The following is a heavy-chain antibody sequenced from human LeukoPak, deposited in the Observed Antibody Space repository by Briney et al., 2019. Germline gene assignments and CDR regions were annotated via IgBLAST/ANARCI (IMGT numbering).Heavy chain of an antibody. V-gene: IGHV3-30*16. J-gene: IGHJ6*03. CDR3: ARGQLLLEGYFYYMDV. CDR2: VSDDGNKK. CDR1: GFTFSSFP. Sequence: GGSLRLSCAASGFTFSSFPMHWVRQAPGKGLEWVAVVSDDGNKKFDADFVKGRFTISRDNSKNTLYLQMNSLRREDTAVYYCARGQLLLEGYFYYMDVWGEGTTVTVSS. D-gene: IGHD2-2*01.